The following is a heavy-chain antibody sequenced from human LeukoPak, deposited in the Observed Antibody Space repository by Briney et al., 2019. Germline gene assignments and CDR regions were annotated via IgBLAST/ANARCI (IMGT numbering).Heavy chain of an antibody. CDR2: INPNSGGT. Sequence: ASVKVSCKASGYTFTSYDINWVRQAPGQGLEWMGWINPNSGGTNYAQKFQGRVTMTRDTSISTAYMELSRLRSDDTAVYYCARDTADIVVVPAAIHAPYYYYYMDVWGKGTTVTVSS. CDR3: ARDTADIVVVPAAIHAPYYYYYMDV. D-gene: IGHD2-2*02. V-gene: IGHV1-2*02. J-gene: IGHJ6*03. CDR1: GYTFTSYD.